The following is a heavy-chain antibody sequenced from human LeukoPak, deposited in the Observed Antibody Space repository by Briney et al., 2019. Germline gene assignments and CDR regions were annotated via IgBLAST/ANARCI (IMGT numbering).Heavy chain of an antibody. V-gene: IGHV3-30*02. CDR2: IRYDGSNK. CDR1: GFTFSSYG. J-gene: IGHJ4*02. D-gene: IGHD3-16*02. CDR3: ARVYVRGSYRQDDFDY. Sequence: GGSLTLSCAASGFTFSSYGMHWVRQAPGKGLEWVAFIRYDGSNKYYADSVKGRFTISRDNAKNSLYLQMNSLRAEDTAVYYCARVYVRGSYRQDDFDYWGQGTLVTVSS.